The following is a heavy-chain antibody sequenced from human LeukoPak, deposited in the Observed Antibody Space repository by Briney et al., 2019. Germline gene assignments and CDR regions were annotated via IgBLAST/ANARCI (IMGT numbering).Heavy chain of an antibody. Sequence: PSETLSLTCTVSGGSISIYYWSWVRQPPGKGLEWMGYVYNSGNTYYNPSLKSRVTISVDTSKNQFSLKLSSVTAADTAVYYCASSRHYYYGMDVWGQGTTVTVSS. V-gene: IGHV4-59*08. CDR1: GGSISIYY. J-gene: IGHJ6*02. CDR2: VYNSGNT. CDR3: ASSRHYYYGMDV.